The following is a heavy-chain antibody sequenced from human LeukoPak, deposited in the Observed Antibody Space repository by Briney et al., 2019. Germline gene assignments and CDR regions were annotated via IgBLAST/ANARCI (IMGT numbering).Heavy chain of an antibody. CDR2: INPNSGGT. CDR1: GYTFTGYY. J-gene: IGHJ4*02. D-gene: IGHD3-22*01. CDR3: ARDALYYYDSSGYPYYFDY. V-gene: IGHV1-2*02. Sequence: ASVKVSCKASGYTFTGYYMHWVRQAPGQGLEWMGWINPNSGGTNYAQKFQGRVTMTRDTSISTAYMELSRLRSDDTAVCYCARDALYYYDSSGYPYYFDYWGQGTLVTVSS.